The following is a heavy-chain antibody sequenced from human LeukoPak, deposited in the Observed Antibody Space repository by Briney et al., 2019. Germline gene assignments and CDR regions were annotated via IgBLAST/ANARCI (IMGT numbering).Heavy chain of an antibody. CDR3: ARLSSHYGDYKVDP. Sequence: ASVKVSCKASGYTFTSYGISWVRQAPGQGLEWMGWISPYNDNTHYTQKFQGRVTMTTDTSTSTAYMELRSLRSDDTAVYYCARLSSHYGDYKVDPWGQGTLVTVSS. CDR1: GYTFTSYG. CDR2: ISPYNDNT. V-gene: IGHV1-18*01. D-gene: IGHD4-17*01. J-gene: IGHJ5*02.